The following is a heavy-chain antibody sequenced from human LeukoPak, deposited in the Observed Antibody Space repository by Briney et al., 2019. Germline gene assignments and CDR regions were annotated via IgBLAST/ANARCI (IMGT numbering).Heavy chain of an antibody. CDR1: CGSISSYY. D-gene: IGHD6-19*01. J-gene: IGHJ4*02. CDR2: INHSGST. Sequence: LETLSLTRTVSCGSISSYYWSWIRPPPGKGLEWIGEINHSGSTNYNPSLKSRVTISVDTSKNQFSLKLSSVTAADTAVYYCARGQVAVDYWGQGTLVTVSS. CDR3: ARGQVAVDY. V-gene: IGHV4-34*01.